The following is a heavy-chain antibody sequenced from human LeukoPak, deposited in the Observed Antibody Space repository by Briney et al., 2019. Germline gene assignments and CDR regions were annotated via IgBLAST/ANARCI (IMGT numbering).Heavy chain of an antibody. D-gene: IGHD3-3*01. CDR3: ARDRRSIGGYYYYAMDV. Sequence: ASVKVSCKASGYTFTDYYLHLVRQDPALGLKWMGWINPNSGYTNYAQRFLGRVTMTRDTSIGTAYMALTSLIYDDTAVYYCARDRRSIGGYYYYAMDVWGQGTSVTVSS. V-gene: IGHV1-2*02. CDR2: INPNSGYT. J-gene: IGHJ6*02. CDR1: GYTFTDYY.